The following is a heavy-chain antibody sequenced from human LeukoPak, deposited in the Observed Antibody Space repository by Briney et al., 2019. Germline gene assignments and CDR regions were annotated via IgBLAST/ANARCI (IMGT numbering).Heavy chain of an antibody. CDR2: INHSGST. V-gene: IGHV4-34*01. D-gene: IGHD3-22*01. CDR3: ARGRSGYYDSSGYYYPVVYYYYYYMDV. J-gene: IGHJ6*03. CDR1: GGSFSGYY. Sequence: PSETLSLTCAVYGGSFSGYYWSWIRQPPGKGLEWIGEINHSGSTNYNPSLKSRVTISVDTSKNQFSLKLRSVTAADTAVYYCARGRSGYYDSSGYYYPVVYYYYYYMDVWGKGTTVTVSS.